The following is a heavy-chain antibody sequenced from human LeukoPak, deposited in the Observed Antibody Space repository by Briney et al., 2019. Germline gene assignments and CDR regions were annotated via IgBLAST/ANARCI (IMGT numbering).Heavy chain of an antibody. V-gene: IGHV3-74*01. CDR1: GLTFSSHW. J-gene: IGHJ4*02. Sequence: GGSLRLSCAASGLTFSSHWMHWVRQAPGKGLVWVSRITNDGSSTTYADSVKGRFTISRDNAKNMLYLQVNSLRSEDTAVYYCARDQGPLPGYSSSWTFDYWGQGTLVTVSS. CDR2: ITNDGSST. D-gene: IGHD6-13*01. CDR3: ARDQGPLPGYSSSWTFDY.